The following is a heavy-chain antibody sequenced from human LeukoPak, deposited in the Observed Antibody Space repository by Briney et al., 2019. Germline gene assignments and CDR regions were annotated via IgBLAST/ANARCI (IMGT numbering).Heavy chain of an antibody. J-gene: IGHJ6*03. CDR3: ARHRKYGSGSYYYYYMDV. CDR1: GFTFSDYY. V-gene: IGHV3-66*04. CDR2: IYSGGST. D-gene: IGHD3-10*01. Sequence: PGGSLRLSCAASGFTFSDYYMSWVRQAPGKGLEWVSVIYSGGSTYYADSVKGRFTISRDNSKNTLYLQMNSLRAEDTAVYYCARHRKYGSGSYYYYYMDVWGKGTTVTISS.